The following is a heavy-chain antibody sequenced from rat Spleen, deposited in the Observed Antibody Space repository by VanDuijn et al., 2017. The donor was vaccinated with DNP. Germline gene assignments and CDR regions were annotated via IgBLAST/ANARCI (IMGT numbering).Heavy chain of an antibody. D-gene: IGHD1-9*01. Sequence: EVQLQESGPGLVKPSQSLSLTCSVTGYSITSNYWGWIRKFPGNKMEWMGYISYSGSTRYNPSLKSRISITRDTSENQFFLQLNSVTTEDTATYYCARGYTYYGYNSVGYYVMDAWGQGASVTVSS. CDR2: ISYSGST. J-gene: IGHJ4*01. V-gene: IGHV3-1*01. CDR3: ARGYTYYGYNSVGYYVMDA. CDR1: GYSITSNY.